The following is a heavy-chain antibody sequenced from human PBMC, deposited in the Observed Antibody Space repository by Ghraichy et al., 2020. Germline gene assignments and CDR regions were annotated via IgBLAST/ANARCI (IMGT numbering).Heavy chain of an antibody. CDR3: AKGRLQIHY. Sequence: GGSLRLSCAASGFTFSSYAMSWVRQAPEKGLEWVSGISDSGGDTYYADSVKGRFTISRDNSKNTLYLQMNSLRAEDTAVYFCAKGRLQIHYWGQGTLVTLSS. CDR1: GFTFSSYA. V-gene: IGHV3-23*01. CDR2: ISDSGGDT. J-gene: IGHJ4*02. D-gene: IGHD4-11*01.